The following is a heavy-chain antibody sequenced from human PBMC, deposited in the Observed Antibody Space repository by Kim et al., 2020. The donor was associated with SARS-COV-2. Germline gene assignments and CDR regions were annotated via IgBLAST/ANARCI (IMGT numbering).Heavy chain of an antibody. CDR2: ISPDKGDT. V-gene: IGHV1-18*01. D-gene: IGHD3-10*01. J-gene: IGHJ4*01. Sequence: ASVKVSCQASGYIFDTNDVAWVRQAPGQGLEWMGWISPDKGDTKYAQKFQDRVTMTTDTTTNTVYMELTSLRSDDTAVYYCTRAGVVRGVIITPTRLFDY. CDR1: GYIFDTND. CDR3: TRAGVVRGVIITPTRLFDY.